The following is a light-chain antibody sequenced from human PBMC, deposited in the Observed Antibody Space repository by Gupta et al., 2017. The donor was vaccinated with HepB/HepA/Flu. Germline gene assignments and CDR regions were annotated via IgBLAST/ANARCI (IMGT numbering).Light chain of an antibody. CDR3: SSHICSNNFV. V-gene: IGLV2-8*01. CDR1: SSDIGKYNH. J-gene: IGLJ1*01. Sequence: QSALTQPPSASGSPGQSVTISCTGTSSDIGKYNHVSWYQQHPGKAPKLLIYEVIKRPSGVPDRFSASKSGNTASLPVSGLQAEDDADYYCSSHICSNNFVFGTGTKVTVL. CDR2: EVI.